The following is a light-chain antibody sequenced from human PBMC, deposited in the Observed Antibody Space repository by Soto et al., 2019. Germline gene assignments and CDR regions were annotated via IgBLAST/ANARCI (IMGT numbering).Light chain of an antibody. CDR3: QHYVNWPLT. CDR1: QGIGDT. J-gene: IGKJ4*01. V-gene: IGKV3-15*01. CDR2: DTS. Sequence: EIVMTQSPATLSVSLVEGATLCCRASQGIGDTLAWYQQKPGQTPRLLIYDTSIRATGVPARFSGSRSGAEFALTISSLKSEDFAVYYCQHYVNWPLTFGGGTKVDIK.